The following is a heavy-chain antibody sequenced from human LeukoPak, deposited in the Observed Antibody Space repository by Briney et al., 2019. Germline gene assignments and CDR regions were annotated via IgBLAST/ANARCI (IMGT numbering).Heavy chain of an antibody. D-gene: IGHD3-22*01. J-gene: IGHJ1*01. Sequence: GGSLRLSCAASGFTFGSYGMSWVRQAPGKGPEWVSFITPNADRTSYADSVEGRFTISRDNPRNTLYMQVNSLRDEDTAVYYCAIMHGYYDGSGYWVQWGQGTLVTVSS. V-gene: IGHV3-23*01. CDR3: AIMHGYYDGSGYWVQ. CDR2: ITPNADRT. CDR1: GFTFGSYG.